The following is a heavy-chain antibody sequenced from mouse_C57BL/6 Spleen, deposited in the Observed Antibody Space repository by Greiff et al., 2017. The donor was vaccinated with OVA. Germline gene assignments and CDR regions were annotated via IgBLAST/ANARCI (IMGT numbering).Heavy chain of an antibody. CDR2: IDPETGGT. CDR3: TDWDEAY. CDR1: GYTFTDYE. Sequence: VQLQESGAELVRPGASVTLSCKASGYTFTDYEMHWVKQTPVHGLEWIGAIDPETGGTAYNQKFKGKAILTADKSSSTAYMELRSLTSEDSAVYYCTDWDEAYWGQGTLVTVSA. J-gene: IGHJ3*01. V-gene: IGHV1-15*01. D-gene: IGHD4-1*01.